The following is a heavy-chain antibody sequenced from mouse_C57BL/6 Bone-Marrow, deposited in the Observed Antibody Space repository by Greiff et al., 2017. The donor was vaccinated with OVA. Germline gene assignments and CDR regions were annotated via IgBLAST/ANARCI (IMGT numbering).Heavy chain of an antibody. Sequence: QVQLQQPGAELVKPGASVKLSCKASGYTFTSYWMQWVKQRPGQGLEWIGEIDPSDSYTNYNQKFKGKATLTVDTSSSTAYMQLSSLTSEDSAVYYCAGGYSDYWGQGTTLTVSS. V-gene: IGHV1-50*01. CDR2: IDPSDSYT. J-gene: IGHJ2*01. CDR3: AGGYSDY. CDR1: GYTFTSYW.